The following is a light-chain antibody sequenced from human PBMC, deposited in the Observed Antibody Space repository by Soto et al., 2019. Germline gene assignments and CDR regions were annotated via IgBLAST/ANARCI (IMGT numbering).Light chain of an antibody. CDR2: LNSDGSH. V-gene: IGLV4-69*01. J-gene: IGLJ2*01. CDR1: SGHINYA. CDR3: QTWGSGIVV. Sequence: QLVLTQSPSASASLGASVELTCTLSSGHINYAIAWHQQQSEKGPRYLMKLNSDGSHSKGDGIPDRFSGSSSGAERYLTISSLQSEDEADYYCQTWGSGIVVFGGGAQLTVL.